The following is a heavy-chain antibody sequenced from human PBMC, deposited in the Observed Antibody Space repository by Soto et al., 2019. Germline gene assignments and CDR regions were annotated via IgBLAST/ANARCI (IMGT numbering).Heavy chain of an antibody. D-gene: IGHD4-17*01. CDR1: GFTFEDYS. CDR2: ISWDGGAT. Sequence: GGSLRLSCAASGFTFEDYSMHWVRQAPGKGLEWVSLISWDGGATFYADSVKGRFTISRDNSKNSLYLQMNSLRTEDTALYYCAKGKGDYSSSHYYYYGMDVWGQGTTVTVSS. CDR3: AKGKGDYSSSHYYYYGMDV. J-gene: IGHJ6*02. V-gene: IGHV3-43*01.